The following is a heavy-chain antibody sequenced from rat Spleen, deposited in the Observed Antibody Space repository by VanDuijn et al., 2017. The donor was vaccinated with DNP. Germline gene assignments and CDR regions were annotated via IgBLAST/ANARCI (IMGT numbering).Heavy chain of an antibody. CDR1: GFTFGDYA. CDR3: ARHESDNYYWYFDF. J-gene: IGHJ1*01. V-gene: IGHV5-17*01. Sequence: EVQLVESGGGLVQPGNSLKLSCAASGFTFGDYAMAWVRQSPQKGLEWVAHISTSGSRTYYPDSVKGRFTISRDNAKSSLYLQMNSLKSEDTATYDCARHESDNYYWYFDFWGPGTMVTVSS. D-gene: IGHD1-1*01. CDR2: ISTSGSRT.